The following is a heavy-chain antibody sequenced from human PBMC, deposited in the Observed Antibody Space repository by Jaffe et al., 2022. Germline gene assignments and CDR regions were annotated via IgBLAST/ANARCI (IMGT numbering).Heavy chain of an antibody. V-gene: IGHV4-39*01. Sequence: QLQLQESGPGLVKPSETLSLTCTVSGGSISSSSYYWGWIRQPPGKGLEWIGSIYYSGSTYYNPSLKSRVTISVDTSKNQFSLKLNSVTAADTSVYYCARHQGGSGYDLDCFDYWGQGTLVTVSS. CDR1: GGSISSSSYY. CDR2: IYYSGST. CDR3: ARHQGGSGYDLDCFDY. J-gene: IGHJ4*02. D-gene: IGHD5-12*01.